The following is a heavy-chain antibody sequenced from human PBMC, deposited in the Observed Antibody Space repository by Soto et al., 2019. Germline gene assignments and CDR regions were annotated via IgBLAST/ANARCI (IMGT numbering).Heavy chain of an antibody. CDR3: ARRPYGDYTPKFDY. J-gene: IGHJ4*02. CDR1: GGSISSSSYY. D-gene: IGHD4-17*01. CDR2: IYYSGST. V-gene: IGHV4-39*01. Sequence: SETLSLTCTVSGGSISSSSYYWGWIRQPPGKGLEWIGSIYYSGSTYYNPSLKSRVTISVDTSKNQFSLKLSSVTAADTAVYYCARRPYGDYTPKFDYWGQGTLVTVSS.